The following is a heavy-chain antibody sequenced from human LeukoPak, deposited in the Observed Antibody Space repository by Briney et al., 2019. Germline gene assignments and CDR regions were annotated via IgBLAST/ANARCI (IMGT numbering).Heavy chain of an antibody. CDR1: GGTSSSYA. Sequence: VASVKVACKASGGTSSSYAISWVRQAPGQGLEWMGGIIPIFGTANYAQKFQGRVTMTRDTSISTAYMELSRLRSDDTAVYYCASGDRVTMLRGGNIGYFDYWGQGTLVTVSS. V-gene: IGHV1-69*05. CDR2: IIPIFGTA. D-gene: IGHD3-10*01. J-gene: IGHJ4*02. CDR3: ASGDRVTMLRGGNIGYFDY.